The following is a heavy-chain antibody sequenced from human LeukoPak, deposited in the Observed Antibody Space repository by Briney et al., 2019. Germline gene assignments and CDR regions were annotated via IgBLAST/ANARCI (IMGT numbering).Heavy chain of an antibody. D-gene: IGHD4-23*01. Sequence: GGSLRHSCAASGFTFSSYSMNWVRQAPGKGLEWVSFISSSGTYIYYADSMKGRFTISRDNAKNSLYLQMNSLRAEDTAVYYCARNGGNSDFDCWGQGTLLTVSS. CDR3: ARNGGNSDFDC. J-gene: IGHJ4*02. CDR2: ISSSGTYI. CDR1: GFTFSSYS. V-gene: IGHV3-21*01.